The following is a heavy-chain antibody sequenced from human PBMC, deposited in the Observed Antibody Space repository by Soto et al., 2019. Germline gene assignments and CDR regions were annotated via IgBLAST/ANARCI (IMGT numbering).Heavy chain of an antibody. Sequence: QVQLVESGGGVVQPGRSLRLSCAASGFTFSSYGMHWVRQAPGKGLEWVAVISYDGSNKYYADSVKGRFTISRDNSKNTLYLHMNSLRAEDTAVYYGAKARRDGYNFGYDYWGQGTLVTVSS. CDR2: ISYDGSNK. D-gene: IGHD5-12*01. V-gene: IGHV3-30*18. CDR3: AKARRDGYNFGYDY. J-gene: IGHJ4*02. CDR1: GFTFSSYG.